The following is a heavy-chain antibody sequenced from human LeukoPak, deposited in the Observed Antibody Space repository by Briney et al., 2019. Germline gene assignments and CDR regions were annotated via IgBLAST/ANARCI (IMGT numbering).Heavy chain of an antibody. D-gene: IGHD3-16*02. J-gene: IGHJ4*02. Sequence: GGSLRLSCAASGFTFSTYAMSWVRQAPGKGLEWVANIKQDGSEKYYVDSVKGRFTISRDNAKNSLYLQMNSLRAEDTAVYYCARDAHRYDYVWGSYRYSGLPDYWGQGTLVTVSS. V-gene: IGHV3-7*01. CDR3: ARDAHRYDYVWGSYRYSGLPDY. CDR1: GFTFSTYA. CDR2: IKQDGSEK.